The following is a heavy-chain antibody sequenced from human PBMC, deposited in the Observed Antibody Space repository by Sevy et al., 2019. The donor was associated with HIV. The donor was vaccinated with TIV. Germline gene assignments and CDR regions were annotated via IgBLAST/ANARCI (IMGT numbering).Heavy chain of an antibody. CDR3: ARISENCSGGSCYLAY. J-gene: IGHJ4*02. V-gene: IGHV3-53*01. CDR1: GFTVSSNC. CDR2: IYGGGST. D-gene: IGHD2-15*01. Sequence: GGSLRLSCAASGFTVSSNCMTWVRQAPGKGLEWVSLIYGGGSTYYADSVKGRFTISIDNSKNTSYLQMNSLRAEDTAIYYCARISENCSGGSCYLAYWGQGTLVTVSS.